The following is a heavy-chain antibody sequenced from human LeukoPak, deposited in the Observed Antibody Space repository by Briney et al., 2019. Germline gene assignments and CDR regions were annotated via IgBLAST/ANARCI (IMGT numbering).Heavy chain of an antibody. D-gene: IGHD5-18*01. CDR3: ASALSRDTAMGDDAFDI. CDR1: GGSISSSSYY. V-gene: IGHV4-39*01. J-gene: IGHJ3*02. CDR2: IYYSGST. Sequence: PSETLSLTCTVSGGSISSSSYYWGWIRQPPGKGLEWIGSIYYSGSTYYNPSLKSRVTISVDTSKNQFSLKLSSVTAADTAVYYCASALSRDTAMGDDAFDIWGQGTMVTVSS.